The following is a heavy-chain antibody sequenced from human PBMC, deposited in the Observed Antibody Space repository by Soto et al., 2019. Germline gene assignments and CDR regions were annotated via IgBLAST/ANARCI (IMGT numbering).Heavy chain of an antibody. Sequence: QVQLVQSGAEVKKPGSSVKVSCKASGGTFSSYAISWVRQAPGQGLEWMGGIIPIFGTANYAQKFQGRVTITADKSTSTAYMELSSLRSEDTAVYYCASGLRGGSYRYTESYYYYYGMDVWGQGTTVTVSS. CDR2: IIPIFGTA. CDR1: GGTFSSYA. J-gene: IGHJ6*02. V-gene: IGHV1-69*06. CDR3: ASGLRGGSYRYTESYYYYYGMDV. D-gene: IGHD3-16*02.